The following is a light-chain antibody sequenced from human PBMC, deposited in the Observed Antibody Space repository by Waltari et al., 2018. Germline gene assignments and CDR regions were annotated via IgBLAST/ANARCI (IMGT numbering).Light chain of an antibody. CDR1: ALPRKY. CDR2: EDT. CDR3: YSSDSTGLRV. J-gene: IGLJ1*01. Sequence: SYELTQTPSVSVSPGQTARITCPGHALPRKYAYWFQQKSGQAPRLVIYEDTKRPSGIPERFSGSSSGTVATLTITGAQVDDEADYYCYSSDSTGLRVFGGGTTVVVL. V-gene: IGLV3-10*01.